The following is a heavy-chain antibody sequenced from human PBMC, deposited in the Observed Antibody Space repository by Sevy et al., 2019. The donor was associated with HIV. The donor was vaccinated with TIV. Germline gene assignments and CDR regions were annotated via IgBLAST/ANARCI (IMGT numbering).Heavy chain of an antibody. D-gene: IGHD1-26*01. J-gene: IGHJ4*02. V-gene: IGHV3-73*01. Sequence: GGSLRLSCAASGFAFRGSAIHWVRRASGKGLEWIGRIRSKGNSFATDYVPSVKGRFTISRDDSKKTAYLQMSSLKIDDTAVYYCAGQVGDTVMAIFDYWGRGTLVTVSS. CDR2: IRSKGNSFAT. CDR3: AGQVGDTVMAIFDY. CDR1: GFAFRGSA.